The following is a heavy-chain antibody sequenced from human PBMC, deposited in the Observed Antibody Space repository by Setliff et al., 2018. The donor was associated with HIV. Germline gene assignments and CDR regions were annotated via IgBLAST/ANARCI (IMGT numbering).Heavy chain of an antibody. D-gene: IGHD3-10*01. CDR3: ARDMTYHFGAGSYLSTNQHDY. CDR2: ISSGGDSI. V-gene: IGHV3-48*03. Sequence: GGSLRLSCAASGFTFSSFEMNWVRQAPGKGLEWLSYISSGGDSIYYADSVKGRFTISRDNAKNSLYLQMNSLRAEDTAVYYCARDMTYHFGAGSYLSTNQHDYWGQGTLVTVSS. J-gene: IGHJ4*02. CDR1: GFTFSSFE.